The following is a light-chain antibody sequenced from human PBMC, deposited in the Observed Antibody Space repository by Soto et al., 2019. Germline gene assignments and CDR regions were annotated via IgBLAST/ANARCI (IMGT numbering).Light chain of an antibody. CDR2: EVR. CDR1: SSNIGTNY. Sequence: QSVLTQPPSVSAAPGQKVTISCSGGSSNIGTNYVSWYQHRPGKAPRLMIYEVRNRLSGVSNRFSGSKSGNTASLTISGLQSEDEADYYCTSYTPTGALVFGSGTKLTVL. V-gene: IGLV2-14*01. J-gene: IGLJ6*01. CDR3: TSYTPTGALV.